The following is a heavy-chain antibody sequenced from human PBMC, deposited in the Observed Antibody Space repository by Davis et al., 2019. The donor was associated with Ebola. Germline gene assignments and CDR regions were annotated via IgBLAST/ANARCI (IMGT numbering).Heavy chain of an antibody. V-gene: IGHV4-59*01. CDR1: GASTSSYY. J-gene: IGHJ5*02. CDR2: IYYSGST. D-gene: IGHD3-10*01. Sequence: MPSETLSPTCTLPGASTSSYYWSWIRQLPGKGLEWIGYIYYSGSTNYNPSLKSRVTISVDTSKNQFSLKLGSVTAADTAVYYCVRDSGRGWFDPWGQGTLVTVSS. CDR3: VRDSGRGWFDP.